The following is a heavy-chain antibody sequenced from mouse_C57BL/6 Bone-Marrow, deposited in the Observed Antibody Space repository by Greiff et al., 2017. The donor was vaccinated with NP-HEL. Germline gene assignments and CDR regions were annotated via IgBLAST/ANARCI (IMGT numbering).Heavy chain of an antibody. CDR3: ARDEGGYDGHAMDY. J-gene: IGHJ4*01. D-gene: IGHD2-2*01. Sequence: EVKLMESGPGLVKPSQSLSLTCSVTGYSITSGYYWNWIRQFPGNKLEWMGYISYDGSNNYNPSLKNRISITRDTSKNQFFLKLNSVTTEDTATYYCARDEGGYDGHAMDYWGQGTSVTVSS. CDR1: GYSITSGYY. V-gene: IGHV3-6*01. CDR2: ISYDGSN.